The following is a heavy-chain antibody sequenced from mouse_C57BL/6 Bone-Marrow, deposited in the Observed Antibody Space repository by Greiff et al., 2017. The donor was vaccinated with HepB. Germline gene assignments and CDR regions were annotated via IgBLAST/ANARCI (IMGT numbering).Heavy chain of an antibody. CDR3: ARHPYSAGYGYAMDY. Sequence: QVQLKESGAELVKPGASVKLSCKASGYTFTEYTIHWVKQRSGQGLEWIGRFYPGSGSIKYDEKFKDKDTLTADKSYSTVYMELSRLTSEDSAVYFCARHPYSAGYGYAMDYWGQGTSVTVSS. V-gene: IGHV1-62-2*01. CDR2: FYPGSGSI. J-gene: IGHJ4*01. D-gene: IGHD3-2*02. CDR1: GYTFTEYT.